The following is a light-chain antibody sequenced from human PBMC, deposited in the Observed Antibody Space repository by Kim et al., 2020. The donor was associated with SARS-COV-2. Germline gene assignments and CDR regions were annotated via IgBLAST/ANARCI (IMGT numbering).Light chain of an antibody. CDR2: YDS. CDR1: NIESKS. J-gene: IGLJ1*01. V-gene: IGLV3-21*04. Sequence: SYELTQPPSVSVAPGKTARVTCGGDNIESKSVHWYQQKPGQAPVLVIYYDSDRPSGIPERFSGSNSGNTATLTISRVEGGDEADYYCQVWDSSSDHHCVFGTGIKVAVL. CDR3: QVWDSSSDHHCV.